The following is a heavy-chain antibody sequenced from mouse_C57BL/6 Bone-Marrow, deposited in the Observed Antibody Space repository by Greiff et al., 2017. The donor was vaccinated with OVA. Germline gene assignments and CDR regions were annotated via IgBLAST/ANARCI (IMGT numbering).Heavy chain of an antibody. CDR1: GYTFTSFW. J-gene: IGHJ2*01. Sequence: FLLQQPAAELVKPGASVELSCQSSGYTFTSFWMHWVKQMPVQGLVWIGMLHPNSGSTTYNEKFKSKATLTVDKSSSTAYMQLSSLTSEDSAVYYCAITTVPYYFDYWGQGTTLTVSS. D-gene: IGHD1-1*01. CDR3: AITTVPYYFDY. CDR2: LHPNSGST. V-gene: IGHV1-64*01.